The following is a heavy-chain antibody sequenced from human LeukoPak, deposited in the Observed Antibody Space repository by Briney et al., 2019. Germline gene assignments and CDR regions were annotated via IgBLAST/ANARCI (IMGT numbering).Heavy chain of an antibody. Sequence: GGSLRLSCAASGFTFSSYAMHWVRQAPGKGLEWVAFEQKDGSYKKYADSVKGRFTISRDNSKNTLYLQMNSLRAEDTAVYYCATMFSIGWESRDYWGQGTLVTVSS. CDR2: EQKDGSYK. CDR1: GFTFSSYA. V-gene: IGHV3-30*02. D-gene: IGHD6-19*01. J-gene: IGHJ4*02. CDR3: ATMFSIGWESRDY.